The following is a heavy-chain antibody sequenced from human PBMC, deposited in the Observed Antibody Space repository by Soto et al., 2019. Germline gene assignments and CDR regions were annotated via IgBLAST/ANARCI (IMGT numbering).Heavy chain of an antibody. D-gene: IGHD4-17*01. Sequence: PSETLSLTCAVSGGSITSNNLWSWIRHPPGQGLEWIGEIYHSGSANYNPSLKSRIIMSVDKSKNQFSLKLNSVTAADTAVYYCATLPHYGDPKAGFWGQGTLVTVSS. CDR1: GGSITSNNL. CDR3: ATLPHYGDPKAGF. J-gene: IGHJ4*02. V-gene: IGHV4-4*02. CDR2: IYHSGSA.